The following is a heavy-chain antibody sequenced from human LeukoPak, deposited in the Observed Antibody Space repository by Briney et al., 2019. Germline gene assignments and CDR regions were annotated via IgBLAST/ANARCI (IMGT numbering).Heavy chain of an antibody. D-gene: IGHD2-15*01. CDR1: GGSISSYY. CDR3: ARRGQTAAFDY. Sequence: SETLSLTCTVSGGSISSYYWSWTRQPPGKGLEWIGYIYYSGSTNYNPSLKSRVTISVDTSKNQFSLKLSSVTAADTAVYYCARRGQTAAFDYWGQGTLVTVSS. CDR2: IYYSGST. J-gene: IGHJ4*02. V-gene: IGHV4-59*08.